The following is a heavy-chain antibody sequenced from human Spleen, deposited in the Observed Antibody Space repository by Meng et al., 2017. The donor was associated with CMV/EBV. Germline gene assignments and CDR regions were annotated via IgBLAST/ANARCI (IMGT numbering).Heavy chain of an antibody. D-gene: IGHD5-12*01. J-gene: IGHJ6*02. Sequence: GESLKISCKGSGYSFTSYWIGWVRQMPGKGLEWMGIIYPGDSDTRYSPSFQGQVTISADKSISTAYLQWSSLRASDTAMYYCVSTPFWDDAGYDDYYTMDVWGQGTTVTVSS. CDR3: VSTPFWDDAGYDDYYTMDV. CDR1: GYSFTSYW. CDR2: IYPGDSDT. V-gene: IGHV5-51*01.